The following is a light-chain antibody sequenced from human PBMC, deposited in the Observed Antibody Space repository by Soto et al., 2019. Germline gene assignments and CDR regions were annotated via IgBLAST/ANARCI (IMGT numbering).Light chain of an antibody. CDR3: SSYTSSSTRV. CDR2: EVS. Sequence: QSALTQPASVSGSPGQSITISCTGTSSDVGGYSYVSWYQQHPDKAPKLMIYEVSNRPSGVSNRFSGSKSGNTASLTISGLQAEDEADYYCSSYTSSSTRVFGGGTKVTVL. V-gene: IGLV2-14*01. CDR1: SSDVGGYSY. J-gene: IGLJ3*02.